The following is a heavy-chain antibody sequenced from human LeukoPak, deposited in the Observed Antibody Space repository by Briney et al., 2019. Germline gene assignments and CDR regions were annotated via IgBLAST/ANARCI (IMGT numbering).Heavy chain of an antibody. CDR2: ISAYNGNT. J-gene: IGHJ4*02. CDR3: ARDGPSYYYGSGSRSGDY. CDR1: GYTFTSYG. D-gene: IGHD3-10*01. Sequence: GASVKVSRKASGYTFTSYGISWVRQAPGQGLEWMGWISAYNGNTNYAQKLQGRATMTTDTSTSTAYMELRSLRSDDTAVYYCARDGPSYYYGSGSRSGDYWGQGTLVTVSS. V-gene: IGHV1-18*01.